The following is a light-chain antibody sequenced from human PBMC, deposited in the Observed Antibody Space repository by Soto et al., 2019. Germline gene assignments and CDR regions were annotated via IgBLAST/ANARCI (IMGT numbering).Light chain of an antibody. CDR3: MQGTAWPWT. CDR2: KVF. CDR1: QSLVYSDGRTY. J-gene: IGKJ2*02. V-gene: IGKV2-30*01. Sequence: DVVMTQSPVSLAVTPGQPASFSCKSSQSLVYSDGRTYLNWFHQRPGQSPRRIVYKVFILDSGVPGRFSGGGSGSDFTLTISSVEAEDVGVYFCMQGTAWPWTFGQGTRLEIK.